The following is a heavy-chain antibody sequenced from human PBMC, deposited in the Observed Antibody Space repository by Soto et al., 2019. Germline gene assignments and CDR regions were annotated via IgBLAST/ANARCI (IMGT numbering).Heavy chain of an antibody. D-gene: IGHD6-19*01. CDR2: LSNNINYI. CDR1: GFSFSSYR. CDR3: ARESYSSGWNFDY. Sequence: AGSLRLSCAASGFSFSSYRMAWVRQAPGKGLEWVSFLSNNINYIYYADSVKGRFTISRDDAKNSLYLQMNSLRADDTAVYYCARESYSSGWNFDYWGQGTLVTVSS. J-gene: IGHJ4*02. V-gene: IGHV3-21*01.